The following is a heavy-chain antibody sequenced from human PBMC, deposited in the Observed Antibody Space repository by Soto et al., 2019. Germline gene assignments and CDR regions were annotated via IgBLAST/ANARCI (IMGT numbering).Heavy chain of an antibody. Sequence: APLNVARKGAGCGNSDYVRDRGRQNHEQGLEWMGIINPSGDSRNYAQKFQGRVTITRDTSTSTVYMDLSSLRYEATAVYYCARDTSQNSGTPAASPCFHPWGPGTPITVS. D-gene: IGHD2-15*01. J-gene: IGHJ5*02. V-gene: IGHV1-46*01. CDR3: ARDTSQNSGTPAASPCFHP. CDR1: GCGNSDYV. CDR2: INPSGDSR.